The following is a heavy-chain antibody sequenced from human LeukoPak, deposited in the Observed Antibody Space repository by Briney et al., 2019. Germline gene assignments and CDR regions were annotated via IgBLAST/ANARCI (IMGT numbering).Heavy chain of an antibody. V-gene: IGHV3-30*04. J-gene: IGHJ4*02. D-gene: IGHD3-3*01. CDR3: ARDLPTVVIFGAFDS. CDR1: GFTLSSYV. Sequence: GGSLRLSCAASGFTLSSYVMHWVRQAPGKGLEGVAAISSDGSNKYYADSVKGRFTVSRDNSKNTLYLQMNSLRPEDTAVYYCARDLPTVVIFGAFDSWGQGTLVTVSP. CDR2: ISSDGSNK.